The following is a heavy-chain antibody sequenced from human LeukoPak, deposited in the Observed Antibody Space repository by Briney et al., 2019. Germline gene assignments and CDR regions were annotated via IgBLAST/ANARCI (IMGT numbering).Heavy chain of an antibody. D-gene: IGHD2-2*01. CDR3: ARDLRDCGSSTSCYDYYYYMDV. V-gene: IGHV4-39*07. CDR2: IYYSGST. Sequence: NPSETLSLTCTVSGGSISSSSYYWGWIRQPPGKGLEWIGSIYYSGSTNYNPSLKSRVTISVDTSKNQFSLKLSSVTAADTAVYYCARDLRDCGSSTSCYDYYYYMDVWGKGTTVTVSS. J-gene: IGHJ6*03. CDR1: GGSISSSSYY.